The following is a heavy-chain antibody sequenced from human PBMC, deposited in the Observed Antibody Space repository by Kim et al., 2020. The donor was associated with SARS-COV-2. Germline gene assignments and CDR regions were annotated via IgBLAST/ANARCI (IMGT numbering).Heavy chain of an antibody. CDR2: IDWDDDK. CDR1: GFSLSTSGMC. Sequence: SGPTLVNPTQTLTLTCTFSGFSLSTSGMCVSWIRQPPGKALEWLALIDWDDDKYYSTSLKTRLTISKDTSKNQVVLTMTNMDPVDTATYYCARIRIAAAGSYYFDYWGQGTLVTVSS. D-gene: IGHD6-13*01. J-gene: IGHJ4*02. V-gene: IGHV2-70*01. CDR3: ARIRIAAAGSYYFDY.